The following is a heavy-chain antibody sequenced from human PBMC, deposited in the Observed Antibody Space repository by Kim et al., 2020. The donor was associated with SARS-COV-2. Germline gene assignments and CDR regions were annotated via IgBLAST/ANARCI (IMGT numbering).Heavy chain of an antibody. V-gene: IGHV3-7*03. J-gene: IGHJ4*02. D-gene: IGHD3-10*01. CDR2: R. Sequence: RRYVDSVRGRVTISRDNAKNSVFLQMNSLRAEDSGVYYCATSMVRAAYDYWGQGTLVTVSS. CDR3: ATSMVRAAYDY.